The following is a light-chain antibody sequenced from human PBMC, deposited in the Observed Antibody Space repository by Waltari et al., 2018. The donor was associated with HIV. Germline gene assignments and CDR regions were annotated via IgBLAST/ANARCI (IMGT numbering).Light chain of an antibody. CDR2: GNS. CDR3: QSYDSSLSVWV. V-gene: IGLV1-40*01. J-gene: IGLJ3*02. CDR1: SSTIGAGYD. Sequence: QSVLTQPPSVSGAPGQRVTLSCTGSSSTIGAGYDVHWYQQLPETAPKLLIYGNSNLPSGVPDRYSGSKSGTSASLSITGLLAEDEADYYCQSYDSSLSVWVFGGGTKLTVL.